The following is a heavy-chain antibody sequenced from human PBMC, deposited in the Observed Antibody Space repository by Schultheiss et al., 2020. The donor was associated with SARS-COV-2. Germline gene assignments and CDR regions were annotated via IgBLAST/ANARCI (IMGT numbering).Heavy chain of an antibody. CDR1: GGSISSGGYY. V-gene: IGHV4-30-4*08. J-gene: IGHJ6*02. CDR3: ARDPAASYYYYGMDV. D-gene: IGHD2-2*01. Sequence: SKTLSLTCTVSGGSISSGGYYWSWIRQHPGKGLEWIGYIYYSGSTYYNPSLKSRVTISVDKSKNQFSLKLSSVTAADTAVYYCARDPAASYYYYGMDVWGQGTTVTVSS. CDR2: IYYSGST.